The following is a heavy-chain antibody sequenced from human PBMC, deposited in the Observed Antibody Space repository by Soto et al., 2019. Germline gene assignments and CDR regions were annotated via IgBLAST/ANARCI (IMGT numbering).Heavy chain of an antibody. Sequence: SETLSLTCTVSGGSISSGGFSWSWIRQRPGKGLEWIGYIYYSGSTYYNPSLKSRVTISADTSKEQFSLILSSVTAADTAVYYCARGARSADSGLFFWGHGTLVTVSS. CDR2: IYYSGST. J-gene: IGHJ4*01. CDR3: ARGARSADSGLFF. V-gene: IGHV4-31*03. CDR1: GGSISSGGFS. D-gene: IGHD3-10*01.